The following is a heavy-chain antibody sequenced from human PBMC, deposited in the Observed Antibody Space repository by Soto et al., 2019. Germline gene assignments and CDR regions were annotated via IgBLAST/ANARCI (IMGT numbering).Heavy chain of an antibody. Sequence: EVHLVEAGGGLVKPGNSLNSPCEAPGFPFGSFPLNWVRQPPGKGLEWVSSISSSSAYIYYAESVKGRFTISRDNARSTLYLQMNSLRLDDTAVYFCARDGLTFGGDWGQGTLVAVSS. D-gene: IGHD3-16*01. V-gene: IGHV3-21*06. CDR2: ISSSSAYI. CDR3: ARDGLTFGGD. CDR1: GFPFGSFP. J-gene: IGHJ4*02.